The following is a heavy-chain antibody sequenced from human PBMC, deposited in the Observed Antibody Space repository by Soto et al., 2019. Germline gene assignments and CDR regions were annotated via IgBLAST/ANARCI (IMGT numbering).Heavy chain of an antibody. D-gene: IGHD5-12*01. J-gene: IGHJ4*02. Sequence: GGSLRLSCAPSGFTFSDYYMSWIRQAPGKGPEWVSYISKSGGTTQYADSVKGRFTISRDDAKKSLFLQMNSLRAEDTAVYYCARVKGAYAIDYWGQGTQVTVSS. CDR3: ARVKGAYAIDY. CDR2: ISKSGGTT. CDR1: GFTFSDYY. V-gene: IGHV3-11*01.